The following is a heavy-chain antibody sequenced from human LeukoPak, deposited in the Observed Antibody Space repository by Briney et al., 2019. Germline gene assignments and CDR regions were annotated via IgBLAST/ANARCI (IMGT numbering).Heavy chain of an antibody. D-gene: IGHD6-13*01. V-gene: IGHV3-30*04. CDR2: ISYDGSNK. J-gene: IGHJ3*02. CDR3: ARGGYSRLRDAFDI. CDR1: GFTFSSYE. Sequence: GGSLRLSCAASGFTFSSYEMNWVRQAPGKGLEWVAVISYDGSNKYYADSVKGRFTISRDNSKNTLYLQMNSLRAEDTAVYYCARGGYSRLRDAFDIWGQGTMVTVSS.